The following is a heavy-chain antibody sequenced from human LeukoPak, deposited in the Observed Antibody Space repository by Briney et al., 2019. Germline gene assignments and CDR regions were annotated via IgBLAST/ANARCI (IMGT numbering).Heavy chain of an antibody. CDR1: GYTLTSYG. V-gene: IGHV1-18*01. Sequence: GASVKVSCKASGYTLTSYGISWVRQAPGQGLEWMGWISAYNGNTNYAQKFQGRVTMTTDTSTSTTYMELRSLRSDDTAVYYCARNPSTALDYWGQGTLVTVSS. D-gene: IGHD4-17*01. J-gene: IGHJ4*02. CDR3: ARNPSTALDY. CDR2: ISAYNGNT.